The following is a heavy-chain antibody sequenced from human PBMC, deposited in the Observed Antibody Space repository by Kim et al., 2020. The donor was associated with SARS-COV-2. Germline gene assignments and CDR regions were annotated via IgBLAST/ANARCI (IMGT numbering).Heavy chain of an antibody. CDR1: GFTFSSYS. V-gene: IGHV3-21*04. CDR3: ARGRYSEYYYYYGMDV. Sequence: GGSLRLSCAASGFTFSSYSMNWVRQAPGKGLEWVSSISSISSYIYYADSVKDRFTISRDNTKNSLYLQMNSLRAEDTAVYYCARGRYSEYYYYYGMDVWGQGTTVTVSS. J-gene: IGHJ6*02. D-gene: IGHD5-18*01. CDR2: ISSISSYI.